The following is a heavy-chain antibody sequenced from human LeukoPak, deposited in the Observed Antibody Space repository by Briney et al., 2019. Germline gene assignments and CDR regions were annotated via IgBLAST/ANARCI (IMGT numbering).Heavy chain of an antibody. Sequence: SETLSLTCAVYGGSFSGYYWSWIRQPPGKGLEWIGEINHSGSTNYNPSLKSRVTISVDTSKNQFSLKLSSVTAADTAVYYCARGGIAALYYGMDVWGQGTTVAVSS. CDR3: ARGGIAALYYGMDV. CDR2: INHSGST. D-gene: IGHD6-6*01. V-gene: IGHV4-34*01. J-gene: IGHJ6*02. CDR1: GGSFSGYY.